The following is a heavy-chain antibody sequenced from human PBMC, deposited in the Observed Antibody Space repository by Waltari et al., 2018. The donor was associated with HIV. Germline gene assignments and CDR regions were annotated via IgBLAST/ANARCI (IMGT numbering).Heavy chain of an antibody. D-gene: IGHD1-26*01. J-gene: IGHJ5*02. CDR2: ITNTGGTT. CDR3: AVRIHGGCGIAACPSP. V-gene: IGHV3-23*01. Sequence: EVQLLQSGGGLVQPGGSLRLSCAASGFIFGDYYMTWVRQAPGKGLEWVSTITNTGGTTYYAVSVRGRFTISRDNSRNTVDLQMHSLRVDDTAVYYCAVRIHGGCGIAACPSPWGQGTLVTVSS. CDR1: GFIFGDYY.